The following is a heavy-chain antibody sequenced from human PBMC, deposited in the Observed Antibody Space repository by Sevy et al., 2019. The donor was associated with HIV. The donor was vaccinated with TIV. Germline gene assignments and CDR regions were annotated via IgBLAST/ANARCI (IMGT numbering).Heavy chain of an antibody. Sequence: GGSLRLSCAASGFTFSKYSMSWVRQPPGKGLEWVSTLSLGCGEINYADSVKGRFTISRDNSKSSVYLQMNNLRPEDTAVYYCAREGCTKPQDSGGQGTRVTVSS. CDR1: GFTFSKYS. J-gene: IGHJ4*02. D-gene: IGHD2-8*01. CDR2: LSLGCGEI. V-gene: IGHV3-23*01. CDR3: AREGCTKPQDS.